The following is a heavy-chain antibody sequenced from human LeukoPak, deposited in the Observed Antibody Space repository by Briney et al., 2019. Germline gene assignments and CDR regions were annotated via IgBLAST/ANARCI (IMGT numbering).Heavy chain of an antibody. CDR2: ISSSSSYI. V-gene: IGHV3-21*01. D-gene: IGHD2-15*01. CDR1: GFTFSSYS. J-gene: IGHJ4*02. Sequence: GGSLRLSCAASGFTFSSYSMNWVRQAPGKGLEWVSSISSSSSYIYYADSVKGRFTISRDNAKNSLYLRMSSLRDEDTAVYYCAQKGGTDHWGQGTLVTVSS. CDR3: AQKGGTDH.